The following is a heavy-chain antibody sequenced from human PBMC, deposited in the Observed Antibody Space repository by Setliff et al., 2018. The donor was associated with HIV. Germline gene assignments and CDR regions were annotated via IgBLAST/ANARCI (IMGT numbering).Heavy chain of an antibody. Sequence: SETLSLTCTVSGGSISRHYWSWIRQPPGKGLEWIGYIYYSGETNYNPSLKSRVTFSVDTSKNQFPLKLSSVTAADTAVYYCARDNSYYYGSGSHYWYGMDVWGQGTTVTVSS. CDR1: GGSISRHY. D-gene: IGHD3-10*01. V-gene: IGHV4-59*11. CDR3: ARDNSYYYGSGSHYWYGMDV. J-gene: IGHJ6*01. CDR2: IYYSGET.